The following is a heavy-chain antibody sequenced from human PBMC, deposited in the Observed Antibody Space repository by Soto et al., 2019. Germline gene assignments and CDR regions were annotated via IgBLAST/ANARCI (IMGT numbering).Heavy chain of an antibody. CDR1: GYTFTSNS. CDR2: ISTSSGNK. CDR3: ARGGGYAVDY. V-gene: IGHV1-18*04. D-gene: IGHD5-12*01. J-gene: IGHJ4*02. Sequence: QVQLVQSGSELRKPGASVKVSCKASGYTFTSNSITWVRQAPGQGLEWMGWISTSSGNKKFAKKFHGRVTLTTDTSTSTAYMELTSLRSDDTAVYYCARGGGYAVDYWGQGTLVTVST.